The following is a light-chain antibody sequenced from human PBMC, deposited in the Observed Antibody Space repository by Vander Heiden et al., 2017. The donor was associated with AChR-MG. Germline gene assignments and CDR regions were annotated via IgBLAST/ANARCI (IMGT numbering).Light chain of an antibody. CDR2: KVS. CDR1: QSLVHSDGNTY. J-gene: IGKJ2*01. V-gene: IGKV2-30*02. CDR3: MQCTHWPPYT. Sequence: VVMTQSPLSLPVTLGQPASISCRSSQSLVHSDGNTYLNWFQQRPGQSPRRLIYKVSNRDSGVPDRFSGSGSGTDFTLKISRVEAEDVGVYYCMQCTHWPPYTFGQGTKLEIK.